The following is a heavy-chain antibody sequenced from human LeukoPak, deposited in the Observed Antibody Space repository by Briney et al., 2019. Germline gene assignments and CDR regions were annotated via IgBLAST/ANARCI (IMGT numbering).Heavy chain of an antibody. CDR2: ISGSGGST. J-gene: IGHJ4*02. CDR3: ATVFGVVPFDY. D-gene: IGHD3-3*01. Sequence: PGGSLRLSCAASGFTFDDYGMSWVRQAPGKGLEWVSAISGSGGSTYYADSVKGRFTISRDNSKNTLYLQMNSLRAEDTAVYYCATVFGVVPFDYWGQGTLVTVSS. V-gene: IGHV3-23*01. CDR1: GFTFDDYG.